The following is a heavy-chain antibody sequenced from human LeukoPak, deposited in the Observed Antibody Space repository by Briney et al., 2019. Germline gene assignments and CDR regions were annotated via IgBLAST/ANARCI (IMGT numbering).Heavy chain of an antibody. CDR3: AREGAGVTHPFDY. V-gene: IGHV3-21*01. CDR2: ISSSSSYI. D-gene: IGHD4-23*01. J-gene: IGHJ4*02. CDR1: GFTFSSNS. Sequence: PGGSLRLSCAASGFTFSSNSMNWVRQAPGKGLEWVSSISSSSSYIYYADSVKGRLTISRDNAKNSLYLQMSSLRAEDTAVYYCAREGAGVTHPFDYWGQGTLVTVSS.